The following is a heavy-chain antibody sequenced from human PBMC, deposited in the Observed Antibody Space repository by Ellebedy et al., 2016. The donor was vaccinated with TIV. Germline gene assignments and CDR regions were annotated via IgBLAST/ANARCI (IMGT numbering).Heavy chain of an antibody. CDR2: ISGSGGST. CDR3: ARVRAWIQLWQDAFDI. V-gene: IGHV3-23*01. J-gene: IGHJ3*02. D-gene: IGHD5-18*01. CDR1: GFTFSSYA. Sequence: GESLKISXAASGFTFSSYAMSWVRQAPGKGLEWVSAISGSGGSTYYADSVKGRFAISRDNSKNTLYLQMNSLRAEDTAVYYCARVRAWIQLWQDAFDIWGQGTMVTVSS.